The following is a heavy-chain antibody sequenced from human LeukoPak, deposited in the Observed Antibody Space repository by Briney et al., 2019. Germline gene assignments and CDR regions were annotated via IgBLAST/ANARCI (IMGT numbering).Heavy chain of an antibody. D-gene: IGHD3-10*01. CDR3: ARDYGSGSQFYYYYGMDV. V-gene: IGHV4-30-4*01. Sequence: PSETLSLTCDVYGGSFRGYYWSWIRQPPGKGLEWIGYIYYSGSTYYNPSLKSRVTISLDTSKKQFSLKLRSVTAADTAVYYCARDYGSGSQFYYYYGMDVWGQGTTVTVSS. CDR2: IYYSGST. J-gene: IGHJ6*02. CDR1: GGSFRGYY.